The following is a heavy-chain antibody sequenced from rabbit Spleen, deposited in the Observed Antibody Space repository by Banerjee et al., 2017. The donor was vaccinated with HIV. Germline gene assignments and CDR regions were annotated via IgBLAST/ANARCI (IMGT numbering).Heavy chain of an antibody. CDR1: GFDFSSYG. CDR3: VRESIYNGDGDDKGFNL. J-gene: IGHJ4*01. V-gene: IGHV1S47*01. CDR2: IDPVFGIT. D-gene: IGHD2-1*01. Sequence: QEQVVESGGGLVQPGGSLKLSCKASGFDFSSYGVSWVRQVPGKGLEWIGCIDPVFGITYYANWVNGRFTISRDNAQNTLFLQLNSLTAADTATYFCVRESIYNGDGDDKGFNLWGQGPSSPS.